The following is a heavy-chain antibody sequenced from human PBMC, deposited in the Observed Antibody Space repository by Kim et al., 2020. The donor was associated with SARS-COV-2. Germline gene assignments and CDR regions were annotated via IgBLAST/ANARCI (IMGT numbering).Heavy chain of an antibody. J-gene: IGHJ4*02. CDR2: IHYSGST. D-gene: IGHD2-15*01. CDR1: GGSVSSGNYY. V-gene: IGHV4-61*01. Sequence: SETLSLTCTVSGGSVSSGNYYWSWIRQPPGKRLEWIGYIHYSGSTNYNPSLESRVTFSVDKSKSQFSLNLTPVTAADTAVYYCARRRDDCSGDSCYPDFDYWGQGTLVTVSS. CDR3: ARRRDDCSGDSCYPDFDY.